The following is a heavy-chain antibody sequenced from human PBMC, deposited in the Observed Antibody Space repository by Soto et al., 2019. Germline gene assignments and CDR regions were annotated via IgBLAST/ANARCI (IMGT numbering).Heavy chain of an antibody. CDR3: ARERGYSGYDWFDAFDI. J-gene: IGHJ3*02. D-gene: IGHD5-12*01. CDR2: MNPNSGNT. CDR1: GYTFTSYD. Sequence: GASVKVSCKASGYTFTSYDINWVRQATGQGLEWMGWMNPNSGNTGYAQKFQGRVTMTRNTSISTAYMELSSLRSEDTAVYYCARERGYSGYDWFDAFDIWGQGTMVTVSS. V-gene: IGHV1-8*01.